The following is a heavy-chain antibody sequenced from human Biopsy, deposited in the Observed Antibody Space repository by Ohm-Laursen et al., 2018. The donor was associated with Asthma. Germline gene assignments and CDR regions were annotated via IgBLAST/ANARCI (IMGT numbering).Heavy chain of an antibody. V-gene: IGHV3-53*01. CDR3: ARGDSSNWSHHYFDY. D-gene: IGHD3-22*01. CDR2: IYSGGTS. CDR1: GFAVSRDH. J-gene: IGHJ4*02. Sequence: GSLRLSCAASGFAVSRDHMFWVRQAPGKGLEWVSVIYSGGTSHTADSVRGRFTISRDYSKNTLYLQMHSLRAEDTAVYYCARGDSSNWSHHYFDYWGQGTLVTVSS.